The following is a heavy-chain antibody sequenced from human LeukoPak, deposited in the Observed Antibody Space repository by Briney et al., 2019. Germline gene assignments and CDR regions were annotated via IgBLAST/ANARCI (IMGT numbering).Heavy chain of an antibody. J-gene: IGHJ4*02. CDR2: IAFDDTDR. CDR3: TNSDDYGDY. CDR1: GFIFGDYA. V-gene: IGHV3-30*04. Sequence: GGSLRLSCAASGFIFGDYAMHWVRQAPGKGLEWVAAIAFDDTDRYYIDSVKGRFTISRDDSKNTLYLYMTSLRAEDTPVYYCTNSDDYGDYWGQGTLVTVSS.